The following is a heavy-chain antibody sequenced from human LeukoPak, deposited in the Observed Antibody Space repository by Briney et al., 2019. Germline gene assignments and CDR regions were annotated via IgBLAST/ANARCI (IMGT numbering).Heavy chain of an antibody. V-gene: IGHV3-74*01. D-gene: IGHD3-10*01. Sequence: PGGSLRLSCAASGFTFSSYGMHWVRQAPGKGLVWVSRINSDGSRTTYADSVKGRITISRDNAKNTLYLQMNSLRAEDTAVYYCSRGFPFDPWGQGTLVTVSS. CDR1: GFTFSSYG. J-gene: IGHJ5*02. CDR3: SRGFPFDP. CDR2: INSDGSRT.